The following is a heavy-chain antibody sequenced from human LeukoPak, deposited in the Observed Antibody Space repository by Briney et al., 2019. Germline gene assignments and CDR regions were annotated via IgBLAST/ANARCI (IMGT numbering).Heavy chain of an antibody. CDR3: ARAQEKYGSGSPLSY. CDR1: GYTFTSYG. D-gene: IGHD3-10*01. CDR2: ISAYNGNT. V-gene: IGHV1-18*01. J-gene: IGHJ4*02. Sequence: ASVKVSCKASGYTFTSYGISWVRQAPGQGLEWMGWISAYNGNTNYAQKLQGRVTMTTDTSTSTAYMELRSLRSDDTAVYYCARAQEKYGSGSPLSYWGQGTPVTLSS.